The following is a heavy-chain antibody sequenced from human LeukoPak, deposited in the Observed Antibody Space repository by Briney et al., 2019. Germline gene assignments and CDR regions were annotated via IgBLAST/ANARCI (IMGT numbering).Heavy chain of an antibody. J-gene: IGHJ3*02. CDR1: GFTFSSYG. CDR2: IWYDGSNK. CDR3: ARPGGNVNAFDI. Sequence: GGSLRLSCAASGFTFSSYGMHWVRQAPGKGREGVAVIWYDGSNKYYADSVKGRFTISRDNSKNTLYLQMNSLRAEDTAVYYCARPGGNVNAFDIWGQGTMVTVSS. V-gene: IGHV3-33*01. D-gene: IGHD4-23*01.